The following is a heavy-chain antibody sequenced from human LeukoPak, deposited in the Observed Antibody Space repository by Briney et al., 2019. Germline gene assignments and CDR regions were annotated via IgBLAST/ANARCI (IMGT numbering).Heavy chain of an antibody. J-gene: IGHJ4*02. CDR2: IYPGDSDA. D-gene: IGHD6-13*01. V-gene: IGHV5-51*01. Sequence: GESLKISCKGSGYSFTTDWIGWVRQMPGKGLQWMGLIYPGDSDARYSPSFQGQVTISADKSISTAYLQWSNLKASDTGIYYCARTYSSSPYFFDYWGQGTLVTVSS. CDR3: ARTYSSSPYFFDY. CDR1: GYSFTTDW.